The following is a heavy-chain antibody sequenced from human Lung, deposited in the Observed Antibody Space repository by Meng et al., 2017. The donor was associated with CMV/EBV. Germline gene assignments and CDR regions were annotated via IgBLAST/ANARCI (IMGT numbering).Heavy chain of an antibody. Sequence: QVQLQQSGPGLVKPSQTLALTCAISGDIVSSNSAAWHWIRQSPSRGLEWLGRTYYRSKWYHEYAVSVKSRITISPDTPKNQFSLQLNSMTPEDTAVYYYARGINGGCGDWGQGTLVTVSS. D-gene: IGHD4-23*01. J-gene: IGHJ4*02. CDR2: TYYRSKWYH. V-gene: IGHV6-1*01. CDR1: GDIVSSNSAA. CDR3: ARGINGGCGD.